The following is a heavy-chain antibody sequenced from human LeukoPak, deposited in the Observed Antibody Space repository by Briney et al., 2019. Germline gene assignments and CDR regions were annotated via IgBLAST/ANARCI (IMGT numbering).Heavy chain of an antibody. J-gene: IGHJ3*02. CDR2: IKQDGSET. Sequence: GGSLRLSCAASGFTSSSYWMSWVRQAPGKGLEWVANIKQDGSETYYVDSVKGRFTISRDNAKNSLYLQMNSLRADDTAVYFCARFIATPGPDAFDIWGQGTMVTVSS. CDR3: ARFIATPGPDAFDI. V-gene: IGHV3-7*01. D-gene: IGHD6-13*01. CDR1: GFTSSSYW.